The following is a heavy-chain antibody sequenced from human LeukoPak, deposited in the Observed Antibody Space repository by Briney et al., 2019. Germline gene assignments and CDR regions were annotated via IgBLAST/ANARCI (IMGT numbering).Heavy chain of an antibody. CDR2: ISYDGSNK. D-gene: IGHD6-19*01. V-gene: IGHV3-30*18. CDR3: AKGSSVAATVDY. CDR1: GFTFSGFG. J-gene: IGHJ4*02. Sequence: GGSLRLSCAASGFTFSGFGMHWVPQGPGKGLEWVAVISYDGSNKYYADSVKGRFTISRDNSKNTLYLQMNSLRAEDTAVYYCAKGSSVAATVDYWGQGTLVTVFS.